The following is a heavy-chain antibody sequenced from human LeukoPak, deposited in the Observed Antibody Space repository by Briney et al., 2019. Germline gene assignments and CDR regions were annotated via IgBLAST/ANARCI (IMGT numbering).Heavy chain of an antibody. Sequence: ASVKVSCKASGYMFSRYGITWVRQAPGQGLEWMGWISAYNGNTKSAQNLQGRVIMTTDTSTNTAHMELRSLRSDDTAVYYCARIASDGSGTNHYWGQGTQVIVSS. CDR3: ARIASDGSGTNHY. J-gene: IGHJ4*02. D-gene: IGHD3-10*01. CDR1: GYMFSRYG. V-gene: IGHV1-18*01. CDR2: ISAYNGNT.